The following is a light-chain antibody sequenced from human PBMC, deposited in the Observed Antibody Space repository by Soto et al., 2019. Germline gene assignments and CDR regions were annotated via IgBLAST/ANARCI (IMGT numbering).Light chain of an antibody. Sequence: EVVVTKSAATPSLSPCEIATISCRASQSVSHYLACYQQKPCQAPRRRIYDASNRATGIPARFSGSGSGADFTLTISRLDPEDFAVYSCQQRRNWPLTFGGGKKVEIK. J-gene: IGKJ4*01. CDR1: QSVSHY. CDR3: QQRRNWPLT. V-gene: IGKV3-11*01. CDR2: DAS.